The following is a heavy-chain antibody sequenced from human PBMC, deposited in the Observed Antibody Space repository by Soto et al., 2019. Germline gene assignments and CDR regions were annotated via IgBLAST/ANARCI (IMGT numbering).Heavy chain of an antibody. Sequence: QVQLVQSGAEVKKPGASVKVSCKASGYTFTSYDIIWVRQATGQGREWMGWMNPSTGNTDSAEKFQGRPTMNRNTFISTVYMELSSLSFADTAVYYCARGRIIVAGGFDPWGQGTLVSVSS. V-gene: IGHV1-8*01. J-gene: IGHJ5*02. CDR2: MNPSTGNT. D-gene: IGHD6-19*01. CDR1: GYTFTSYD. CDR3: ARGRIIVAGGFDP.